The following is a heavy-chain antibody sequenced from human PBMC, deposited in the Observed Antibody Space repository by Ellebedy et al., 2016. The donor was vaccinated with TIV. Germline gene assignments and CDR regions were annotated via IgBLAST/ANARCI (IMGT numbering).Heavy chain of an antibody. Sequence: GESLKISXAASGFTFSDAWMSWVRQAPGKGLEWVANIKQDGSEKYYVDSVKGRFTISRDNSKNTLYLQMNSLRAEDTAVYYCATHRTWIQLWLRPDHFDYWGQGTLVTVSS. D-gene: IGHD5-18*01. CDR3: ATHRTWIQLWLRPDHFDY. J-gene: IGHJ4*02. V-gene: IGHV3-7*03. CDR2: IKQDGSEK. CDR1: GFTFSDAW.